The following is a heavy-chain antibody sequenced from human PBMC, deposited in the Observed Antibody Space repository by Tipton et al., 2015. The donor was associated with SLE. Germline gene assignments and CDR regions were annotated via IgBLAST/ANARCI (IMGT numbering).Heavy chain of an antibody. V-gene: IGHV4-59*05. D-gene: IGHD6-13*01. CDR1: GGSISSYY. CDR2: IYYSGNT. Sequence: TLSLTCTVSGGSISSYYWSWIRQPPGKGLEWIGSIYYSGNTYHNPSLKSRVTISVDTSKNFFSLNLGSVTAADTAVYYCARARYYSNIWYGVWGEYFQDWGQGTLVTVSS. J-gene: IGHJ1*01. CDR3: ARARYYSNIWYGVWGEYFQD.